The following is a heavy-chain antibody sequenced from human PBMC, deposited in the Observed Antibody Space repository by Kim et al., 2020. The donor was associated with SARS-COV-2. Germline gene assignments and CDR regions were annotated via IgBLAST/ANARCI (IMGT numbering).Heavy chain of an antibody. CDR3: ARDRFEDY. J-gene: IGHJ4*02. V-gene: IGHV3-21*01. D-gene: IGHD3-10*01. Sequence: SSYVYYADSVKGRFTISRDNAKNSLYLQMNSLRAEDTAVYYCARDRFEDYWGQGTLVTVSS. CDR2: SSYV.